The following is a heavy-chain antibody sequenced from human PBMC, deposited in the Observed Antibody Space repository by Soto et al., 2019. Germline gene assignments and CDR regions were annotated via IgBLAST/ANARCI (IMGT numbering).Heavy chain of an antibody. V-gene: IGHV1-2*04. CDR3: ARMAAAGCRGVDAFDI. D-gene: IGHD6-13*01. Sequence: ASVKVSCKASGYTFTGYYMHWVRQAPGQGLEWMGWINPNSGGTNYAQKFQGWVTMTMDTSISAAYMELSRLRSDDTAVYYCARMAAAGCRGVDAFDIWGQGTMVTVSS. CDR1: GYTFTGYY. CDR2: INPNSGGT. J-gene: IGHJ3*02.